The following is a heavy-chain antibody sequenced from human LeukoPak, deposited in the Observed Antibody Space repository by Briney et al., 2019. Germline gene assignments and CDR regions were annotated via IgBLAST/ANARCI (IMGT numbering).Heavy chain of an antibody. CDR3: AREAYRVVPAAIENYGMDV. CDR1: GYTFTSYG. D-gene: IGHD2-2*02. CDR2: ISAYNGNT. V-gene: IGHV1-18*01. Sequence: ASVKVSCKASGYTFTSYGISWVRQAPGQGLEWMGRISAYNGNTNYAQKLQGRVTMTTDTSTSTAYMELRSLRSDDTAVYYCAREAYRVVPAAIENYGMDVWGQGTTVTVSS. J-gene: IGHJ6*02.